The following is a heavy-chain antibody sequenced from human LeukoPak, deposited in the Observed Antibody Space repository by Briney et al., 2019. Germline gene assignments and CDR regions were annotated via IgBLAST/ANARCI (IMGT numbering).Heavy chain of an antibody. Sequence: GRSLRLSCAASGFTFSGYGMHWVRQAPGKGLEWVAVIWYDGSNKYYEDSVKGRFTISRDNSKNTLFLQMNSLRAEDTAVYYCARDMGSSSWYFRFDPWGQGTLVTVSS. CDR1: GFTFSGYG. D-gene: IGHD6-13*01. V-gene: IGHV3-33*01. J-gene: IGHJ5*02. CDR3: ARDMGSSSWYFRFDP. CDR2: IWYDGSNK.